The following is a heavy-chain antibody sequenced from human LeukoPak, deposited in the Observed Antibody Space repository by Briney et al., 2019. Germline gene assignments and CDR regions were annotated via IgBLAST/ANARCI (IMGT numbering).Heavy chain of an antibody. V-gene: IGHV4-59*01. Sequence: SETLSLTCAVYGGSFSDYYWSWIRQPPGKGLEWIGYIYYSGSTNYNPSLKSRVTISVDTSKNQFSLKLSSVTAADTAVYYCASGTVVTPRSRWFWFDPWGQGTLVTVSS. J-gene: IGHJ5*02. CDR3: ASGTVVTPRSRWFWFDP. CDR2: IYYSGST. D-gene: IGHD4-23*01. CDR1: GGSFSDYY.